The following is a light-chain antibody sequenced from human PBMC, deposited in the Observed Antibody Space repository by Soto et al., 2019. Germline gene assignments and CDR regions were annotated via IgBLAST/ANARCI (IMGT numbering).Light chain of an antibody. CDR2: DAS. J-gene: IGKJ5*01. V-gene: IGKV1-33*01. CDR3: QQYENLPT. CDR1: QSISSY. Sequence: DIQMTQSPSSLSASVGDRVTITCRASQSISSYLNWYQQKPGKAPKPLIYDASNLEAGVPSRFRGSGSGTDFTFTISRLQPEDIATYYCQQYENLPTFGQGTRLEIK.